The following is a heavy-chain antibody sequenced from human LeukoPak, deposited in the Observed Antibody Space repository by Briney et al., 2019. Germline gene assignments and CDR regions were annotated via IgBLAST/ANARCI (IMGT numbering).Heavy chain of an antibody. Sequence: ASVKVSCKASGGTFSSYAISWVRQAPGQGLEWMGRIIPILGIANYAQKFQGRVTITADKSTSTAYMELSSLRSEDTAVYYCARPITIFGVVSPDTPAGAFDIWGQGTMVTVSS. V-gene: IGHV1-69*04. J-gene: IGHJ3*02. CDR1: GGTFSSYA. CDR2: IIPILGIA. CDR3: ARPITIFGVVSPDTPAGAFDI. D-gene: IGHD3-3*01.